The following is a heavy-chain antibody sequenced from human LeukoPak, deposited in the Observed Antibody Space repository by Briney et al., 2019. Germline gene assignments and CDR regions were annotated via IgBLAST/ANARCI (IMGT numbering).Heavy chain of an antibody. J-gene: IGHJ6*04. CDR3: TTDGGYSGYDFWSGSYYYYGMDV. CDR1: GFTVSSNY. CDR2: IYTGGST. Sequence: GGSLRLSCAASGFTVSSNYMSWVRQPPGKGLECVSVIYTGGSTYYADSVKGRFTISRDNSKNTLYLQMNSLRAEDTAVYYCTTDGGYSGYDFWSGSYYYYGMDVWGKGTTVTVSS. D-gene: IGHD5-12*01. V-gene: IGHV3-53*01.